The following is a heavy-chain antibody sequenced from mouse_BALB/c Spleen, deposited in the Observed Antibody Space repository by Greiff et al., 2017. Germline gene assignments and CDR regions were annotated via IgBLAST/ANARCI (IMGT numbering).Heavy chain of an antibody. CDR1: GYTFSGYW. V-gene: IGHV1-80*01. Sequence: QVQLQQSGAVLVRPGASVKISCKASGYTFSGYWMHWVNQRPGQGLEWIGAIYPGSGDTNYNQKFKGKATITADTSSSTAYMQLSSLTYEDSAVYYWASKDYGGEYLDDWGEGTTVTVSA. CDR2: IYPGSGDT. J-gene: IGHJ1*01. CDR3: ASKDYGGEYLDD. D-gene: IGHD1-1*01.